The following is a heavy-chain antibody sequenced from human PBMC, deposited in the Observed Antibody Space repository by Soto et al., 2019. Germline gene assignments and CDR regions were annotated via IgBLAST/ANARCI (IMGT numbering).Heavy chain of an antibody. CDR3: ARDIYYDSLPDY. CDR2: ISSSSSYI. J-gene: IGHJ4*02. V-gene: IGHV3-21*01. D-gene: IGHD3-22*01. Sequence: VGYLRLSCAAYGFTFSSYSMNWVRQAPGKGLEWVSSISSSSSYIYYADSVKGRFTISRDNAKNSLYLQMNSLRAEDTAVYYCARDIYYDSLPDYWGQGTLVTLST. CDR1: GFTFSSYS.